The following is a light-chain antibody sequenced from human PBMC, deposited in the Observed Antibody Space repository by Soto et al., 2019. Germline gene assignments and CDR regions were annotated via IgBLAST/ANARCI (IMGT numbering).Light chain of an antibody. V-gene: IGKV1-33*01. CDR2: DAS. J-gene: IGKJ2*01. CDR3: QQYDNLRT. Sequence: GARLTITCQASQDISTYLNWYQQKPGKAPKLLISDASKLEPGVPSRFSGSGSGTHFTFIITSLQPEDIATYYCQQYDNLRTFGQGTKVDIK. CDR1: QDISTY.